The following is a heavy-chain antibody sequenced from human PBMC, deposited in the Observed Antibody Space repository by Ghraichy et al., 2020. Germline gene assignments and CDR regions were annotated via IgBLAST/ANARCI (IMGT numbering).Heavy chain of an antibody. J-gene: IGHJ6*02. CDR1: GFTFTRYD. V-gene: IGHV3-13*01. CDR3: ARGHYSNSGFFYYGMDV. CDR2: IGTAGDA. Sequence: AGSLRLSCVASGFTFTRYDMHWVRQAPGKGLEWVSAIGTAGDAYYPASVEGRFTISRENAKNSLYLQMNSLRVGDTALYYCARGHYSNSGFFYYGMDVWGQGTTVTVSS. D-gene: IGHD6-6*01.